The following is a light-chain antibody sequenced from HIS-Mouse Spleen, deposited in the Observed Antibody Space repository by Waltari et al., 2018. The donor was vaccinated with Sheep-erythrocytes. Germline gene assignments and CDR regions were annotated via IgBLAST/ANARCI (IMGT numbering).Light chain of an antibody. V-gene: IGLV3-1*01. CDR2: QDS. J-gene: IGLJ1*01. CDR3: QAWDSSIYV. CDR1: QLGDKY. Sequence: SYELTQPPSVSVSPGQTASITCSGDQLGDKYACWYQQKPGQSPVLVIYQDSKRPSGIPERFSGSNAGNTATLTISGTQAMDEADYYGQAWDSSIYVFGTGTKVTVL.